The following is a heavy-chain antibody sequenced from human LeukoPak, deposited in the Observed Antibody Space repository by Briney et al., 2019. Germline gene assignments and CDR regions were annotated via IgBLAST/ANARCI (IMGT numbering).Heavy chain of an antibody. CDR1: GFTFRDYT. Sequence: GGSLRLSCAASGFTFRDYTINWVRQAPGKGLEWVSYITISGRTPYYADSVKGRFTISRDNAKNSLYLQMNSLRAEDTAVYYCARDFGWAFDYWGQGALVTVFS. J-gene: IGHJ4*01. V-gene: IGHV3-48*01. D-gene: IGHD3-16*01. CDR2: ITISGRTP. CDR3: ARDFGWAFDY.